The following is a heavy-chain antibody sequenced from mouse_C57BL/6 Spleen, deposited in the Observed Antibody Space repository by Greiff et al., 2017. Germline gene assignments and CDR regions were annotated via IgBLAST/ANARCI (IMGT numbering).Heavy chain of an antibody. CDR1: GYTFTSYW. V-gene: IGHV1-55*01. CDR2: IYPGSGST. Sequence: QVQLQQPGAELVKPGASVKMSCKASGYTFTSYWITWVKQRPGQGLEWIGDIYPGSGSTKYNEKFKSKATLTVDTSSSTAYMQLSSLTSEDSAVYYCARDYGSSFLWYFDVWGTGTTVTVSS. CDR3: ARDYGSSFLWYFDV. D-gene: IGHD1-1*01. J-gene: IGHJ1*03.